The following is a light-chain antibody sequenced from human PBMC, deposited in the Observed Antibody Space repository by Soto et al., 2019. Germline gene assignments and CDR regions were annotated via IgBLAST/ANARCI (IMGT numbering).Light chain of an antibody. CDR1: QSVSSY. Sequence: EIVLTQSPATLSLSPGERATLSCRASQSVSSYLAWYQQKPGQAPRLLIYDASNRATGIPARFSGSGSGTDFTLTISSLEPEDFAVYYCQQRSNWPWTFGGGTKV. CDR3: QQRSNWPWT. CDR2: DAS. J-gene: IGKJ4*02. V-gene: IGKV3-11*01.